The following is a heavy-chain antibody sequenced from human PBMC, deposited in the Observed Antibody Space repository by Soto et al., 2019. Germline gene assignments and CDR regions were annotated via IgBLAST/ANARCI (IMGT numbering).Heavy chain of an antibody. CDR1: GFSFSSYS. D-gene: IGHD6-19*01. CDR2: ISSSKTYI. V-gene: IGHV3-48*02. J-gene: IGHJ3*02. CDR3: VRDSGWAFDI. Sequence: EVQLVESGGGLVQRGQSLRVSCAASGFSFSSYSMNWVRQAPGKGLEWISYISSSKTYIWYADSVKGRFTISRDNAKNSLSLQMNSLRDEDTAVYYCVRDSGWAFDIWGLGTMVTVSS.